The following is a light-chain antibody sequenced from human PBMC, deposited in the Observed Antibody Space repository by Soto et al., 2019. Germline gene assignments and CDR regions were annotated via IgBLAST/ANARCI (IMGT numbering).Light chain of an antibody. CDR3: QQFNNYPQT. CDR1: QGISSA. Sequence: AIQLTQSPSSLSASVGDRVTITCRASQGISSALAWYQQKPGKAPKLLIYDASSLESGDPSRFSGSGSGTYFTRTSSSLQHEDFASYYCQQFNNYPQTFGPGTKVDI. J-gene: IGKJ3*01. CDR2: DAS. V-gene: IGKV1D-13*01.